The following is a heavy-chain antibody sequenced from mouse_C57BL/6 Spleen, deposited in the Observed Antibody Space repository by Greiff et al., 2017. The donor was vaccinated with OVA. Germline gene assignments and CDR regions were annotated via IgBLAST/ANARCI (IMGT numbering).Heavy chain of an antibody. CDR2: ISSGGSYT. V-gene: IGHV5-6*02. D-gene: IGHD4-1*01. CDR3: TRRPGDWACDH. Sequence: EVKVVESGGDLVKPGGSLKLSCAASGFTFSSYGMSWVRQTPDKRLEWVATISSGGSYTYYPDSVKGRFTISRDNAKNTLYLQMSSLKSEDTAMYYCTRRPGDWACDHWGQGTTLTVSS. CDR1: GFTFSSYG. J-gene: IGHJ2*01.